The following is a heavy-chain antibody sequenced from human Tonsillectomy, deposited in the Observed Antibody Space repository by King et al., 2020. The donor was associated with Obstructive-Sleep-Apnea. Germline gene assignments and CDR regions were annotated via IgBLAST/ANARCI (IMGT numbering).Heavy chain of an antibody. CDR3: ARGDRGFSYGPVYFFDY. V-gene: IGHV5-51*01. CDR2: IDPGGSDT. Sequence: VQLVESGAEARKPGESLKISCKGSRYSFANYWIGWVRQMPGEGLEVMVIIDPGGSDTRYRPSFQGPVTISADKSISTAYLQGSSLKASDTAMYYCARGDRGFSYGPVYFFDYWGQGTLVTVSS. D-gene: IGHD5-18*01. J-gene: IGHJ4*02. CDR1: RYSFANYW.